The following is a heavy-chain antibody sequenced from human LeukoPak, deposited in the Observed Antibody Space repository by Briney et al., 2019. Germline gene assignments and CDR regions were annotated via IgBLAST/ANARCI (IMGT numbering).Heavy chain of an antibody. J-gene: IGHJ6*03. CDR3: ARGSRAIVATKFARGRYMDV. CDR1: GITFDDHA. Sequence: GGSLRLSCAASGITFDDHAIHWVRQAPGKGLEWVTVISHDGSNKYYADSVRGRFTISRDNSKNTLYLQMNSLRPEDTAVYYCARGSRAIVATKFARGRYMDVWGKGTTVTVSS. CDR2: ISHDGSNK. V-gene: IGHV3-30*04. D-gene: IGHD5-12*01.